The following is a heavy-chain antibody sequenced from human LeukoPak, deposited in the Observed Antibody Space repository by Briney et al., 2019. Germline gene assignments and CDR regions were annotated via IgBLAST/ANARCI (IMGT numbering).Heavy chain of an antibody. V-gene: IGHV4-59*01. CDR1: GGSISSYY. CDR2: IYYSGST. D-gene: IGHD3-22*01. J-gene: IGHJ4*02. CDR3: ARTDYYYDSSGYYY. Sequence: SETLSLTCTVSGGSISSYYWSWIRQPPGKGLEWIGYIYYSGSTNYNPSLKSRVTISVDTSKNQFSLKLSSVTAADTAVYYCARTDYYYDSSGYYYWGQGTLVTVSS.